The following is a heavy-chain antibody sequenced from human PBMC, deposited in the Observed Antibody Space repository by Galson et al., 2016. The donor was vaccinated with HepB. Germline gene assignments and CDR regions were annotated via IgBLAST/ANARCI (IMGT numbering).Heavy chain of an antibody. D-gene: IGHD2-21*01. V-gene: IGHV5-51*01. CDR2: NHPGDSGT. CDR3: ARRMGPYSGAFDI. CDR1: GSTFTNYW. Sequence: QSGAEVKKPGESLKISCKASGSTFTNYWIGWVRQMPGKGLEWMGINHPGDSGTRYNPSFQGQVTFSADKSISIAYLQWSSLKASDTAMYYCARRMGPYSGAFDIWGQGTMVIVSS. J-gene: IGHJ3*02.